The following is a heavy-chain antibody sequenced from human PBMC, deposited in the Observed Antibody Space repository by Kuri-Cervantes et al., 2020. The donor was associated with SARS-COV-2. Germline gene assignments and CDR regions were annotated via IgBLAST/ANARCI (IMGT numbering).Heavy chain of an antibody. V-gene: IGHV3-13*01. CDR1: GFTFSSYA. Sequence: GESLKISCAASGFTFSSYAMSWVRQATGKGLEWVSAIGTAGDTYYPGSVKGQSTISRENAKNSLYLQMNSLRAGDTAVYYCARDRIAAAGDYYYYMDVWGKGTTVTVSS. J-gene: IGHJ6*03. CDR2: IGTAGDT. CDR3: ARDRIAAAGDYYYYMDV. D-gene: IGHD6-13*01.